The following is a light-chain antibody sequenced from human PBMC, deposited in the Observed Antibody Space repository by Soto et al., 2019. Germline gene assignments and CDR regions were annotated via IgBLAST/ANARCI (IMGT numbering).Light chain of an antibody. Sequence: QSVLTQPASVSGSPGQSITISCSGTSSDVGAYDYVSWYQQHPGKAPKVMIYEVTNRPSGVSNRFSGSKSGNTASLTISGLQAEDEADYYCSSYTTNNSLVFGGGTKVTVL. CDR1: SSDVGAYDY. V-gene: IGLV2-14*01. CDR2: EVT. J-gene: IGLJ2*01. CDR3: SSYTTNNSLV.